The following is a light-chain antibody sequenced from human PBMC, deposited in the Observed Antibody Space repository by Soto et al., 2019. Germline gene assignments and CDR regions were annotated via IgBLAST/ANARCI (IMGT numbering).Light chain of an antibody. Sequence: DIVMTQSPDSLAVSLGERATINCKSSQSVLYSSNNKHYLAWYQQKPGQPPKLLIYLASTRESGVPDRFSGSGSETDFTLTISSLQAEDVAVYYCQQYSSTPLTFGGGTKVEIK. CDR3: QQYSSTPLT. J-gene: IGKJ4*01. CDR2: LAS. V-gene: IGKV4-1*01. CDR1: QSVLYSSNNKHY.